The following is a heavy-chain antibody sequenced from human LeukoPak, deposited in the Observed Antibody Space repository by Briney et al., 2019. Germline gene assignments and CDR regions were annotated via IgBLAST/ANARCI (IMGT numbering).Heavy chain of an antibody. D-gene: IGHD1-26*01. V-gene: IGHV1-2*02. CDR2: INPNSGGT. Sequence: GASVKVSCKASGYTFTAYYLHWVRQAPGQGLEWMGCINPNSGGTNYAQKFQGRVAMTRDTSIGTAYMELSWLRSDDTAVYYCARLEEIRGATSVDVWGQGTTVTVSS. J-gene: IGHJ6*02. CDR1: GYTFTAYY. CDR3: ARLEEIRGATSVDV.